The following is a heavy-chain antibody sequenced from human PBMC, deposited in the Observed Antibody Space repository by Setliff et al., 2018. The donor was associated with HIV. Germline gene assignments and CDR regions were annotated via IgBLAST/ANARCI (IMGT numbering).Heavy chain of an antibody. CDR3: ARRQDSSGYKLYNGDAFDI. D-gene: IGHD3-22*01. Sequence: PGESLKISCTGSGYSFTSYWIGWVRQMPGKGLEWMGIIYPGDSHTRYSPSFQGQVTISADKSISTAYLQCSSLKASDTAMYYCARRQDSSGYKLYNGDAFDIWGQGTMVTVSS. J-gene: IGHJ3*02. V-gene: IGHV5-51*01. CDR1: GYSFTSYW. CDR2: IYPGDSHT.